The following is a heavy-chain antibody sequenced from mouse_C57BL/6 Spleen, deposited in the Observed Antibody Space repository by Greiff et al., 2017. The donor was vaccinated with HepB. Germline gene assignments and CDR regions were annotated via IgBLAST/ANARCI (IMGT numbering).Heavy chain of an antibody. CDR3: ARAYPWFAY. CDR2: INPNNGGT. V-gene: IGHV1-18*01. J-gene: IGHJ3*01. D-gene: IGHD2-10*01. CDR1: GYTFTDYN. Sequence: VQLKESGPELVKPGASVKIPCKASGYTFTDYNMDWVKQSHGKSLEWIGDINPNNGGTIYNQKFKGKATLTVDKSSSTAYMELRSLTSEDTAVYYCARAYPWFAYWGQGTLVTVSA.